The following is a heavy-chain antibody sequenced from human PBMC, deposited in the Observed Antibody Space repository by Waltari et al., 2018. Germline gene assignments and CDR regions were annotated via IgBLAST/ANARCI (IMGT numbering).Heavy chain of an antibody. CDR1: GSTFTSYY. CDR2: INPSGGST. CDR3: ARDPSSSTRLYYFDY. J-gene: IGHJ4*02. Sequence: QVQLVQSGAEVKKPGASVKVSCKASGSTFTSYYMTWVRQAPGQGLEWMGIINPSGGSTSYAQKFQGRVTMTRDTSTSTVYMELSSLRSEDTAVYYCARDPSSSTRLYYFDYWGQGTLVTVSS. V-gene: IGHV1-46*03. D-gene: IGHD2-2*01.